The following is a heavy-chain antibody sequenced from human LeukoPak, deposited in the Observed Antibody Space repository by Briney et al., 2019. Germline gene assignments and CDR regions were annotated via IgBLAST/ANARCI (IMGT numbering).Heavy chain of an antibody. Sequence: SETLSLTCAVYGGSFSGYYWSWIRQPPRKGLEWIGEINHSGSTNYNPSLKSRVTISVDTSKNQFSLKLSSVTAADTAVYYCARVRSYGLYYFDYWGQGTLVTVSS. CDR3: ARVRSYGLYYFDY. CDR2: INHSGST. CDR1: GGSFSGYY. J-gene: IGHJ4*02. D-gene: IGHD5-18*01. V-gene: IGHV4-34*01.